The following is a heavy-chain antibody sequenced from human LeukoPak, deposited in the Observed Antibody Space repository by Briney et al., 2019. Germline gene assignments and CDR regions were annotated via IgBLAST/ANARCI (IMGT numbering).Heavy chain of an antibody. D-gene: IGHD2-2*01. J-gene: IGHJ3*02. CDR2: MYPRDSDI. V-gene: IGHV5-51*01. Sequence: GESLKISCKGSGYSLTTHWIGWVRQMPGKGLDWMGIMYPRDSDIRYSPSFQGQVTMSADKSISTAHLQWSSLKTSDTAMYYCATSLECSSTSCYAFDIWGQGTMVTVSS. CDR3: ATSLECSSTSCYAFDI. CDR1: GYSLTTHW.